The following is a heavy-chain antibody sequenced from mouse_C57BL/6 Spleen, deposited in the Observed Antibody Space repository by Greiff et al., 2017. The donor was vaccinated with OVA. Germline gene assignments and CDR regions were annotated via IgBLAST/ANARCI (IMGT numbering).Heavy chain of an antibody. Sequence: QVQLQQPGAELVRPGSSVKLSCKASGYTFTSYWMDWVKQRPGQGLEWIGNIYPSDSETHYNQKFKDKATLTVDKSSSTAYMQLSSLTSEDSAVYYCAREMPYGKVAYWGQGTLVTVSA. CDR1: GYTFTSYW. CDR3: AREMPYGKVAY. V-gene: IGHV1-61*01. CDR2: IYPSDSET. J-gene: IGHJ3*01. D-gene: IGHD2-1*01.